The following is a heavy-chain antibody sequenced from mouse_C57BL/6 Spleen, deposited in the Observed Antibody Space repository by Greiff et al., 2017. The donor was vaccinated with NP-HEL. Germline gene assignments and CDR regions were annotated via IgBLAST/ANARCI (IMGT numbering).Heavy chain of an antibody. CDR3: TGENWDGDFDY. CDR2: IRLKSDNYAT. V-gene: IGHV6-3*01. D-gene: IGHD4-1*01. Sequence: EVQLVESGGGLVQPGGSMKLSCVASGFTFSNYWMNWVRQSPEKGLEWVAQIRLKSDNYATHYAESVKGRFTISRDDSKSSVYLQMNNLRAEDTGIYYCTGENWDGDFDYWGQGTTLTVSS. J-gene: IGHJ2*01. CDR1: GFTFSNYW.